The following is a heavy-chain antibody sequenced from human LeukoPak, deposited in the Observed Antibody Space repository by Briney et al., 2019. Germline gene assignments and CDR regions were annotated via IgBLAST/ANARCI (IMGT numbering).Heavy chain of an antibody. CDR1: GGSISSYY. V-gene: IGHV4-59*01. D-gene: IGHD6-13*01. CDR2: IYYSGST. Sequence: SETLSLTCTVSGGSISSYYWSWIRQPTGKGLEWIGYIYYSGSTNYNPSLKSRVTISVDTSKNQFSLKLSSVTAADTAVYYCARGRGSWSHFDYWGQGTLVTVSS. CDR3: ARGRGSWSHFDY. J-gene: IGHJ4*02.